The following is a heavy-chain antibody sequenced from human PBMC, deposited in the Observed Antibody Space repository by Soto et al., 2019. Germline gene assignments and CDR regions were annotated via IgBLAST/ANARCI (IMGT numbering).Heavy chain of an antibody. J-gene: IGHJ3*02. CDR2: ISAYNVNT. CDR1: GYTFTSYF. Sequence: ASLKVSFKASGYTFTSYFIIVVLHSPGQGLELMGWISAYNVNTNYAQKLQGRVTMTTDTSTSTAYMELRSLRSDDTAVYYCAFARVATDAFDIWGKGTMVT. V-gene: IGHV1-18*04. CDR3: AFARVATDAFDI. D-gene: IGHD5-12*01.